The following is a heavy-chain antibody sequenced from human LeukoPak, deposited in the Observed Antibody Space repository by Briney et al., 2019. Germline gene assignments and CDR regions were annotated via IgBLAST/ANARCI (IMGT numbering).Heavy chain of an antibody. CDR2: IKQDGSEK. CDR1: GFTFSSYW. CDR3: ASGLGRAIYYGSGRADY. V-gene: IGHV3-7*01. D-gene: IGHD3-10*01. J-gene: IGHJ4*02. Sequence: GGSLRLSCAASGFTFSSYWMSWVRQAPGKGLEWVASIKQDGSEKYYVDSVKGRFTISRDNPKNSLYLQMNNLRAEDTAVYYCASGLGRAIYYGSGRADYWGQGTLVTVSS.